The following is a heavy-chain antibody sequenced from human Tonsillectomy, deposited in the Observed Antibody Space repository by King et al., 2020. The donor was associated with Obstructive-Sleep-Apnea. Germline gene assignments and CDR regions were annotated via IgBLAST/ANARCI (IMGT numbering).Heavy chain of an antibody. CDR3: AKDGVDGDYDNWFDP. D-gene: IGHD4-17*01. J-gene: IGHJ5*02. CDR2: CCRDCDT. V-gene: IGHV3-43*01. CDR1: GFTFDDSN. Sequence: VQLVESGGVGVQPGGSLSLSCAASGFTFDDSNIHWFRQVPGKGLDWVSLCCRDCDTHDHADFVKVRFTISRDNSKNSLYLQMNSLRTEDTALYYCAKDGVDGDYDNWFDPWGQGTLVTVSS.